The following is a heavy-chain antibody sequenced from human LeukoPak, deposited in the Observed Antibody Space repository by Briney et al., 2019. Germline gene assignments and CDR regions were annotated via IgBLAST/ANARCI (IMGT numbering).Heavy chain of an antibody. Sequence: PGESLKISCKGSGYSFTSYWIGWVRQMPGKGLEWMGIIYPGDSDTRYSPSFQGQVTILADKSISTAYLQWSSLKASDTAMYYCARHESLDDYYYYMDVWGKGTTVTASS. J-gene: IGHJ6*03. CDR2: IYPGDSDT. D-gene: IGHD2-2*03. CDR3: ARHESLDDYYYYMDV. V-gene: IGHV5-51*01. CDR1: GYSFTSYW.